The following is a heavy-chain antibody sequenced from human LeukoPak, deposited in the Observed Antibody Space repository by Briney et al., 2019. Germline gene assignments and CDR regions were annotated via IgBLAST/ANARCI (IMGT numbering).Heavy chain of an antibody. CDR1: GYTFSTYG. J-gene: IGHJ4*02. Sequence: GASVKVSCKASGYTFSTYGISWVRQAPGQGLEWMGWISAYKGNTYYAQKLQGRVTMTTDTSTSTAYMELRSLRSDDTAIYYCARDLYYYDSSGYYYPADYWGQGTLVTVSS. CDR3: ARDLYYYDSSGYYYPADY. V-gene: IGHV1-18*01. CDR2: ISAYKGNT. D-gene: IGHD3-22*01.